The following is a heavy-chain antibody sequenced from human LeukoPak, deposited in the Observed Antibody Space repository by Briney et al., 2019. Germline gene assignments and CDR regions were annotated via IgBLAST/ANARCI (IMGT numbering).Heavy chain of an antibody. CDR3: ARENSSSWYWDNYYYYYMDV. D-gene: IGHD6-13*01. CDR2: INPNSGGT. J-gene: IGHJ6*03. CDR1: GYTFTGYY. Sequence: EASVKVSCKASGYTFTGYYMHWVRQAPGQGLEWMGWINPNSGGTNYAQKFQGRVTMTRDTSISTAYMELSRLRPDDTAVYYCARENSSSWYWDNYYYYYMDVWGKGTTVTVSS. V-gene: IGHV1-2*02.